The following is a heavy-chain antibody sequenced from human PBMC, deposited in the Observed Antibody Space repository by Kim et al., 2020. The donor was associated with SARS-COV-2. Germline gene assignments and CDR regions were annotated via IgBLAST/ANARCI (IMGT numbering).Heavy chain of an antibody. Sequence: EAGKSRFTIPRDNAKNSMYLQMNSLRAEDTAVYYCASYNDSSGYYFPFDYWGQGTLVTVSS. CDR3: ASYNDSSGYYFPFDY. J-gene: IGHJ4*02. V-gene: IGHV3-7*01. D-gene: IGHD3-22*01.